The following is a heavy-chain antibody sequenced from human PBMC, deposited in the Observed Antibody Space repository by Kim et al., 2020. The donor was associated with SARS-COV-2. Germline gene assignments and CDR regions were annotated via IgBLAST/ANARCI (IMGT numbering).Heavy chain of an antibody. CDR1: GFTFSSYG. CDR3: AREADSNFDY. J-gene: IGHJ4*02. Sequence: GGSLRLSCAASGFTFSSYGMHWVRQAPGKGLGWVAVIWYDGSNKYYADSVKGRFTISRDNSKNTLYLQIKSLRAEDTAVYYCAREADSNFDYWDPSTLVTVSS. V-gene: IGHV3-33*01. CDR2: IWYDGSNK. D-gene: IGHD6-13*01.